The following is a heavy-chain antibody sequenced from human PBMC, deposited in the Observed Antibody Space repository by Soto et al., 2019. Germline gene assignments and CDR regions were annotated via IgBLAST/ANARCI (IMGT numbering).Heavy chain of an antibody. CDR2: IYYSGST. CDR3: ARAAFWSGSNFDY. CDR1: GSSISSGDYY. J-gene: IGHJ4*02. V-gene: IGHV4-30-4*01. Sequence: SEALSLTCTVSGSSISSGDYYWSCIRQPPGKGLEWIGYIYYSGSTYYNPSLKSRVTISVDTSKNQFSLKLSSVTAADTAVYYCARAAFWSGSNFDYWGQGTLVTSPQ. D-gene: IGHD3-3*01.